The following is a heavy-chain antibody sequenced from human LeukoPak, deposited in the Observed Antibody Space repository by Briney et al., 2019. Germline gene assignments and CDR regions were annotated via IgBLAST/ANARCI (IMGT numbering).Heavy chain of an antibody. V-gene: IGHV4-61*02. CDR3: ARAGQNYDSYYYYYMDV. CDR1: GGSISSGSYY. D-gene: IGHD1-7*01. CDR2: IYTSGST. Sequence: PSETLSLTCTVSGGSISSGSYYWSWIRQPAGKGLEWIGRIYTSGSTNYNPSLKSRVTISVDTSKNQFSLKLSSVTAADTAVYYCARAGQNYDSYYYYYMDVWGKGTTVTVSS. J-gene: IGHJ6*03.